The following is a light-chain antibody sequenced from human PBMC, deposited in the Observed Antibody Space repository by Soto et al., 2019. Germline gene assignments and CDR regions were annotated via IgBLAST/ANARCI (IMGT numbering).Light chain of an antibody. CDR2: AAS. Sequence: DIQMTQSPSTLSASVGDRVTITCRASQTISSWLAWYQQKPGKAPKLLIYAASTLESGVSSRFSGSRSGPDFTLTISSLQPEDFATYYCQQSYSSPPTFGQGTKVDIK. CDR1: QTISSW. CDR3: QQSYSSPPT. V-gene: IGKV1-39*01. J-gene: IGKJ1*01.